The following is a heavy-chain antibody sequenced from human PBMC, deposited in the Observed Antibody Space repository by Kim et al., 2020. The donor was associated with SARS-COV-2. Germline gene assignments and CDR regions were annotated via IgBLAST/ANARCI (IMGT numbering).Heavy chain of an antibody. CDR2: ISGSGGST. V-gene: IGHV3-23*01. D-gene: IGHD5-12*01. Sequence: GGSLRLSCAASGFTFSSYAMSWVRQAPGKGLEWVSAISGSGGSTYYADSVKGRFTISRDNSKNTLYLQMNSLRAEDTAVYYCAKDLARGYALKGYYYYGMDVWGQGTTVTVSS. J-gene: IGHJ6*02. CDR3: AKDLARGYALKGYYYYGMDV. CDR1: GFTFSSYA.